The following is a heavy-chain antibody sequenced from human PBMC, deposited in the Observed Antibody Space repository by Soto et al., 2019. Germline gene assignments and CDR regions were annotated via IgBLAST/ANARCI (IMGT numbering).Heavy chain of an antibody. J-gene: IGHJ6*02. CDR3: TTPLEAIAAAVYYYYYGMDV. Sequence: GGSLRLSCAASGFTFSNAWMNWVRQAPGKGLEWVGRIKSKTDGGTTDYAAPVKGRFTISRDDSKNTLYLQMNSLKTEDTAVYYCTTPLEAIAAAVYYYYYGMDVWGQGTTVTVSS. D-gene: IGHD6-13*01. V-gene: IGHV3-15*07. CDR2: IKSKTDGGTT. CDR1: GFTFSNAW.